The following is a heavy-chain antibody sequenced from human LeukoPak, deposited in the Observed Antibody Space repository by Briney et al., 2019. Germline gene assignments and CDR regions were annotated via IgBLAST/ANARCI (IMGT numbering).Heavy chain of an antibody. CDR1: GGSISSGDYY. J-gene: IGHJ5*02. Sequence: SQTLSLTCTVSGGSISSGDYYWSWIRQPPGKGLEWIAYMYYSGSTYYNPSLKSRVTMSADTSKNQLSLKLSSVTAADTAVYYCARPYYYHSRIDPWGQGILVTVSS. CDR3: ARPYYYHSRIDP. D-gene: IGHD3-22*01. CDR2: MYYSGST. V-gene: IGHV4-30-4*01.